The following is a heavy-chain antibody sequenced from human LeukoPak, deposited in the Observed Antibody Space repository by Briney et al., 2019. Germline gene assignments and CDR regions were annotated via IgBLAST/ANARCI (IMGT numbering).Heavy chain of an antibody. CDR2: INSDGSST. D-gene: IGHD3-22*01. CDR1: GFTFSSYW. J-gene: IGHJ4*02. CDR3: ARETRPNFYDTDSSGGFDY. Sequence: GGSLRLSCAASGFTFSSYWMHWVRQAPGKGLVWVSRINSDGSSTRYADSVKGRFTISRDNAKNTLYLQMNSLRAEDTAVYYCARETRPNFYDTDSSGGFDYWGQGTLVTVSS. V-gene: IGHV3-74*01.